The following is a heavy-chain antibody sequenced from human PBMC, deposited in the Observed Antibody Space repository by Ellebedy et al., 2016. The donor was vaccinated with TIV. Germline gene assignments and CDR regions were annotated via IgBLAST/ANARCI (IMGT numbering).Heavy chain of an antibody. J-gene: IGHJ4*02. CDR3: ARTSGTWGNFFDY. CDR2: IYNTGST. D-gene: IGHD1-26*01. CDR1: GFTFTNYA. V-gene: IGHV3-53*01. Sequence: GGSLRLSXAASGFTFTNYAMGWVRQAPGKGLEWVSVIYNTGSTYYADSVQGRLTISRDNSKNTLYLQMNNVRAEDTAVYYCARTSGTWGNFFDYWGQGTLVTVSS.